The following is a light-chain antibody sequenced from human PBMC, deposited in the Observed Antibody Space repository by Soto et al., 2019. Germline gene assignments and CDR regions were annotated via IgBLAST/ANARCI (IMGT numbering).Light chain of an antibody. CDR1: QTISSW. Sequence: DIQMTQSPSTLSGSVGDRVTITCRASQTISSWLAWYQQKPGKAPKLLIYKASTLKSGVPSRFSGSGSGIEFTLTISSLQPDDFATYYCQHYNSYSEAFGQGTKVDI. V-gene: IGKV1-5*03. CDR3: QHYNSYSEA. J-gene: IGKJ1*01. CDR2: KAS.